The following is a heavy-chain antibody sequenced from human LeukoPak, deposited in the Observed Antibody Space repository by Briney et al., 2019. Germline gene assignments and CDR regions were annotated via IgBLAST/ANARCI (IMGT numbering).Heavy chain of an antibody. CDR2: ISSSSSYI. J-gene: IGHJ4*02. Sequence: GGSLRLSCAASGFTFSSYSMNWVRQAPGKGLEWVSSISSSSSYIYYADSVKGRFTISRDNAKNSLYLQMNSLRAEDTAVYYCASRPSGYDFWSGYPDGDYWGQGTLVTVSS. CDR1: GFTFSSYS. V-gene: IGHV3-21*01. CDR3: ASRPSGYDFWSGYPDGDY. D-gene: IGHD3-3*01.